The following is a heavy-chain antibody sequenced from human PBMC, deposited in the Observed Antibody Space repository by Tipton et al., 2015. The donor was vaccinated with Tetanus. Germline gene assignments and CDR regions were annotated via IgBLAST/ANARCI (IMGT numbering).Heavy chain of an antibody. CDR2: INHSGNT. D-gene: IGHD6-13*01. V-gene: IGHV4-34*01. Sequence: LSLTCAVYGASFSDYYWSWIRQAPGKGLEWIGEINHSGNTNHNPSLKSRVTISLDTSKNEFSLTLSSVTAADTAVYFCARDFGSNHNWFDPWGQGTPVTVSS. CDR1: GASFSDYY. J-gene: IGHJ5*02. CDR3: ARDFGSNHNWFDP.